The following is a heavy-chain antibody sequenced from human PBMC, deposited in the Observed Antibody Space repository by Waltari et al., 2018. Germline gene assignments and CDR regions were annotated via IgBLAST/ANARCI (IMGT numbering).Heavy chain of an antibody. D-gene: IGHD1-7*01. Sequence: QVQLQESGPGLVKPSQTLSLTCTVSGGSISSGDYYWSWIRQPPGKGLEWIGYIYYSGGHYYNPSLKSRFTRSVDTSKNQVSLKLSSVTAADTAVYYCARGPAGLYNWNYGWFDPWGQGTLVTVSS. V-gene: IGHV4-30-4*01. CDR2: IYYSGGH. J-gene: IGHJ5*02. CDR3: ARGPAGLYNWNYGWFDP. CDR1: GGSISSGDYY.